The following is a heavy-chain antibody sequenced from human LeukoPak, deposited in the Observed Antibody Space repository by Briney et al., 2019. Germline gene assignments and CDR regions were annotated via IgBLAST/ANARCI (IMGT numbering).Heavy chain of an antibody. CDR3: ARDYSSGWPNFDY. V-gene: IGHV1-18*01. D-gene: IGHD6-19*01. CDR2: ISTYNGNT. J-gene: IGHJ4*02. CDR1: GYTFTSYG. Sequence: ASVTVSCKASGYTFTSYGISWVRQAPGQGLEWMGWISTYNGNTNYAQKVQGRVTMTTDTSTSTAYMELRSLRSDDTAVYYCARDYSSGWPNFDYWGQGTLVTVSS.